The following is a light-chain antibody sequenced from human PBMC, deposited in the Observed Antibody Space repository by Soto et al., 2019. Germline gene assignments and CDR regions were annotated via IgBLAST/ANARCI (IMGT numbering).Light chain of an antibody. CDR1: SSDVGGYNY. CDR2: DVS. J-gene: IGLJ1*01. CDR3: SSYTSSSTYV. Sequence: LTQPASVSGSPGQSITISCTGTSSDVGGYNYVSWYQQHPGKAPKLMIYDVSDRPSGVSNRFSGSKSGNTASLTISGLQAEDEADYYCSSYTSSSTYVFGTGTKVTVL. V-gene: IGLV2-14*01.